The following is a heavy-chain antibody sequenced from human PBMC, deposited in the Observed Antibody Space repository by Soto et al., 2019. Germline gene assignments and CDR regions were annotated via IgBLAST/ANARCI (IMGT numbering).Heavy chain of an antibody. Sequence: QVQLLQSGAEVKEPGASVKISCKASGYTFSFDYLSWVRRAPGQGLQWMGKINPDGGATTYAQSFQGRVSITSDASTGTVYMELSSLTSDDTAVYYCAKGRRNTFWGQGTLVSVSS. J-gene: IGHJ4*02. CDR3: AKGRRNTF. CDR2: INPDGGAT. D-gene: IGHD3-10*01. V-gene: IGHV1-46*01. CDR1: GYTFSFDY.